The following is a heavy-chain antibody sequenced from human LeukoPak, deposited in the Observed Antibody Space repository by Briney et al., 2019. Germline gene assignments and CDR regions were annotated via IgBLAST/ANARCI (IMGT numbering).Heavy chain of an antibody. CDR1: GFTFSNAW. CDR3: ARDRGSNGFDY. D-gene: IGHD1-26*01. Sequence: PGGSLRLSCAASGFTFSNAWMSWVRQAPGKGLEWVANIKQDGSEKYYVDSVKGRFTISGDNAKNSLYLQMNSLRAEDTAVYYCARDRGSNGFDYWGQGTLVTVSS. J-gene: IGHJ4*02. CDR2: IKQDGSEK. V-gene: IGHV3-7*01.